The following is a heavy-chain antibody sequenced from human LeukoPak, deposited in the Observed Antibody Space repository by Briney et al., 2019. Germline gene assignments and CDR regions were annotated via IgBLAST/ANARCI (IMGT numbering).Heavy chain of an antibody. J-gene: IGHJ5*02. Sequence: GRSPRLSCAASGFTFSSYGMHWVRQAPGKGLEWVAVIWYDGSNKYYADSVKGRFTISRDNSKNTLYLQMNSLRAEDTAVYYCARDSRPLSGSYYTSPYLWGQGTLVTVSS. V-gene: IGHV3-33*01. CDR1: GFTFSSYG. CDR2: IWYDGSNK. D-gene: IGHD3-10*01. CDR3: ARDSRPLSGSYYTSPYL.